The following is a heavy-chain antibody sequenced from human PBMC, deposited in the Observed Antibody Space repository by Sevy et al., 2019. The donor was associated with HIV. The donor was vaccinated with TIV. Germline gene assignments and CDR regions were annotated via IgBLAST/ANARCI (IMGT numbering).Heavy chain of an antibody. V-gene: IGHV3-33*01. D-gene: IGHD2-2*01. J-gene: IGHJ4*02. CDR1: GFTFSSYG. Sequence: GGSLRLSCAASGFTFSSYGMHWVRQAPGKGLEWVAVIWYDGSNKYYADSVKGRFTISRDNSENTLFLQMNSRRAEDTAVYYCARDILGYCSGTSCYALEYWGQGTLVTVSS. CDR3: ARDILGYCSGTSCYALEY. CDR2: IWYDGSNK.